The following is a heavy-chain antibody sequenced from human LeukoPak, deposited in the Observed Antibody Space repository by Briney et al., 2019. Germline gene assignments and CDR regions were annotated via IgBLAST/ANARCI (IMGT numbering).Heavy chain of an antibody. J-gene: IGHJ4*02. V-gene: IGHV3-23*01. CDR3: AKYPRDGSGSFDY. D-gene: IGHD3-10*01. CDR1: GFTFSSYA. Sequence: GGSLRLSCAASGFTFSSYAMSWVRQAPGKGLEWVSATSGSGGSTYYADSVKGRFTISRDNSKNTLYLQMNSLRAEDTAVYYCAKYPRDGSGSFDYWGQGTLVTVSS. CDR2: TSGSGGST.